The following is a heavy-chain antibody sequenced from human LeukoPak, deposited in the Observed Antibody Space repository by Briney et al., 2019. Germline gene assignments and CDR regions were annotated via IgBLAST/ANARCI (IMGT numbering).Heavy chain of an antibody. D-gene: IGHD6-19*01. CDR1: GVTFSNSA. CDR2: ISGDGLDI. CDR3: PRQSYASGWNPFDY. Sequence: GGSLRLSCAASGVTFSNSAMTWVRQSPGTGLEWVSAISGDGLDIYYADSVKGRFTIFRDTFKRTLFLQMNSLRADDTAVYYCPRQSYASGWNPFDYWGQGILVTVSS. V-gene: IGHV3-23*01. J-gene: IGHJ4*02.